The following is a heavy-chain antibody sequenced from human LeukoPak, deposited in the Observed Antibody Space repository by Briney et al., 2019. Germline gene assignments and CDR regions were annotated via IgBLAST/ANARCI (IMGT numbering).Heavy chain of an antibody. CDR1: GGSFSGYY. D-gene: IGHD4-17*01. CDR2: INHSGST. Sequence: SETLSLTYAVYGGSFSGYYWSWIRQPPGKGLEWIGEINHSGSTNYNPSLKSRDTISVDTSKNQFSLKLSSVTAADTAVYYCARGAATVITRAYYYYGMDVWGQGTTVTVSS. V-gene: IGHV4-34*01. CDR3: ARGAATVITRAYYYYGMDV. J-gene: IGHJ6*02.